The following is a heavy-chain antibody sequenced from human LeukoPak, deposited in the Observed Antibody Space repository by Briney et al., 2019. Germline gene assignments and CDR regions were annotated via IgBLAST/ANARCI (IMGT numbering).Heavy chain of an antibody. CDR1: GGSISSYY. CDR2: IYYSGST. V-gene: IGHV4-59*08. D-gene: IGHD5-18*01. J-gene: IGHJ5*02. Sequence: SETLSLTCTVSGGSISSYYWSWIRQPPGKGVERIRYIYYSGSTNYNPSLKSRVTISVDTSKNQFSLKLSSVTAADTAVYYCARYQSGYSYGYWFDPWGQGTLVTVSS. CDR3: ARYQSGYSYGYWFDP.